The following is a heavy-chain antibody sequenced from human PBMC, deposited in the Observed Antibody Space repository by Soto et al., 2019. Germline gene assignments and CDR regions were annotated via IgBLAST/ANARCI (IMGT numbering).Heavy chain of an antibody. J-gene: IGHJ4*02. D-gene: IGHD4-4*01. Sequence: QVQLVQSGAEVKKPGASVKVSCKASGYTFTSYGISWVRQAPGQGVEWMGWISAYKGNTKYAKKLQGRVTMTTDTSTSTADMELRSLRSDDKSVYYCAREPTDFDYWGQGTLVTVSS. CDR3: AREPTDFDY. CDR2: ISAYKGNT. CDR1: GYTFTSYG. V-gene: IGHV1-18*01.